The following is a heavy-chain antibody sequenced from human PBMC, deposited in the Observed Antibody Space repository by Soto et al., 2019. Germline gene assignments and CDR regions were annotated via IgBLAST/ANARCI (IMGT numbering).Heavy chain of an antibody. Sequence: GGSLRLSCAASGFIFKMYWMHWVRQSPGKGLVWISRIYNDGTYADYADSVRGRFTISRNNVNDTLYLQMNNLRAEDSGLYDCTRGPRTISTGTGAYWGQGTQVTVSS. CDR2: IYNDGTYA. V-gene: IGHV3-74*01. J-gene: IGHJ4*02. D-gene: IGHD3-9*01. CDR3: TRGPRTISTGTGAY. CDR1: GFIFKMYW.